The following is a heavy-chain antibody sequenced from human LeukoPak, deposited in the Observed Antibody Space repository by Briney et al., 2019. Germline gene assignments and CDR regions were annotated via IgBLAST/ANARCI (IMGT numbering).Heavy chain of an antibody. CDR2: ISRSGSST. Sequence: GGSLRLSCAGSGFIFRSYAMSWVRQAPGKGLEWVSAISRSGSSTDYADSVKGRFTISRDNSKNTLYLQMNSLRPEDTAVYYCAKGGDILTGYYLYWYFDLWGRGTLVTVSS. D-gene: IGHD3-9*01. V-gene: IGHV3-23*01. CDR3: AKGGDILTGYYLYWYFDL. CDR1: GFIFRSYA. J-gene: IGHJ2*01.